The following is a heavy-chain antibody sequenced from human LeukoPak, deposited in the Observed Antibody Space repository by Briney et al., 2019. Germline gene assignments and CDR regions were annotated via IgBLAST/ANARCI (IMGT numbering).Heavy chain of an antibody. D-gene: IGHD5-12*01. CDR3: ARVAPDNWFDP. Sequence: PSQTLSLTCTVSGGSISSGGYYWSWIRQHPGKGLEWIGYIYYSGSTYYNPSLKSRVTISVDTSKNQFSLKLNSVTASDTAVDYCARVAPDNWFDPWGQGTLVTVSS. V-gene: IGHV4-31*03. J-gene: IGHJ5*02. CDR1: GGSISSGGYY. CDR2: IYYSGST.